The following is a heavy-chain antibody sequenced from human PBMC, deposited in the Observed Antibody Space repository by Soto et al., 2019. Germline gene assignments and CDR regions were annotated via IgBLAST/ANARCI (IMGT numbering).Heavy chain of an antibody. CDR3: VKDKKYDILSAWDALDI. D-gene: IGHD3-9*01. CDR1: GFSVSDKY. J-gene: IGHJ3*02. V-gene: IGHV3-23*01. Sequence: PGGALRLSCAASGFSVSDKYMSWVRQAPGKGLEWVAAISGGGGGTYYADPVKGRFTISRDNSKNTLHLQMNNLRAEDTATYYCVKDKKYDILSAWDALDIWGHGTLVTVSS. CDR2: ISGGGGGT.